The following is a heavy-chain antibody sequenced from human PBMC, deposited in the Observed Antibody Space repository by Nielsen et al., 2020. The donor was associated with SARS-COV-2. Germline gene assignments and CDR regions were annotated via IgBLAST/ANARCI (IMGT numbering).Heavy chain of an antibody. J-gene: IGHJ6*03. CDR3: ARGARYYYYYMDV. CDR1: GHSFTSYW. Sequence: KVSCNGSGHSFTSYWIGWVRQMPGKGLEWMGIIYPGDSDTRYSPSFQGQVTISADKSISTAYLQWSSLKASDTAMYYCARGARYYYYYMDVWGKGTTVTVSS. CDR2: IYPGDSDT. V-gene: IGHV5-51*01.